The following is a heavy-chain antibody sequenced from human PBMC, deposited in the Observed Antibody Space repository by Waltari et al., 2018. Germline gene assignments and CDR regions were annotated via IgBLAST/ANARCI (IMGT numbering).Heavy chain of an antibody. CDR3: AKDAFGNTYLDF. CDR1: GFTFSDFG. CDR2: SWFDGSDK. D-gene: IGHD2-2*02. Sequence: QVNLVESGGGVVQPGGSLRLSCATSGFTFSDFGMHWVRQAPGKGLEWVAISWFDGSDKFYADSVRGRFTISRDNSARTLYLDMDSLRRDDTAMYYCAKDAFGNTYLDFWGQGTLVTVSS. V-gene: IGHV3-30*02. J-gene: IGHJ4*02.